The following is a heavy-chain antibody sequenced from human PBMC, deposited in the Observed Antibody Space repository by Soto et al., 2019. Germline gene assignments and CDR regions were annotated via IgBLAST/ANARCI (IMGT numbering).Heavy chain of an antibody. Sequence: EVQLLESGGGLVQPGGSLRLSCAASGFTFSTNGMTWVRQAPGKGLEWVSGISGSGGSTYYADSVKGRFTISRDNSKNTLYLQRNSLRAEDTAVYYCAKDRPSGSYDYWGQGTLATVSS. J-gene: IGHJ4*02. V-gene: IGHV3-23*01. CDR3: AKDRPSGSYDY. CDR1: GFTFSTNG. D-gene: IGHD1-26*01. CDR2: ISGSGGST.